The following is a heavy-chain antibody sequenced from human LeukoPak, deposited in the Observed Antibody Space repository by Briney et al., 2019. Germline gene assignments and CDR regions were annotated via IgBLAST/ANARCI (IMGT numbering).Heavy chain of an antibody. J-gene: IGHJ4*02. D-gene: IGHD3-22*01. V-gene: IGHV3-43*02. CDR3: AKGQDSSGNRSLDY. Sequence: GGSLRLSCAASGFTIDGYAMHWVRQTPGKSLEWVTLISADAGRKYYADSVKGRFTISRDNSKNSLFLQMNSLRTEDTALYYCAKGQDSSGNRSLDYWGQGTLLTVPS. CDR1: GFTIDGYA. CDR2: ISADAGRK.